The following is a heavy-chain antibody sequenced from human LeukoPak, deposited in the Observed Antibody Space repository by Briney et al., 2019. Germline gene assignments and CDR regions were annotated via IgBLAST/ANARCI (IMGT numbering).Heavy chain of an antibody. D-gene: IGHD5-18*01. Sequence: SETLSLTCAVYGGSFSGYYWSWIRQPPGKGLEWIGEINHSGSTNYNPSLKSRVTISVDTSKNQFSLKLSSVTAADTAVYYCARVGGFSYGPPDYWGQGTLVTVSS. CDR3: ARVGGFSYGPPDY. CDR1: GGSFSGYY. J-gene: IGHJ4*02. V-gene: IGHV4-34*01. CDR2: INHSGST.